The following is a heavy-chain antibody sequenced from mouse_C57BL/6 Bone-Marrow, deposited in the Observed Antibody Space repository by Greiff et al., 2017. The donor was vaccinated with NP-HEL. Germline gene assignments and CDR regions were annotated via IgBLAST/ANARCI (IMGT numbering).Heavy chain of an antibody. J-gene: IGHJ2*01. CDR1: GFHIKDDY. CDR3: TTDYGNLDY. CDR2: IDPENGDT. V-gene: IGHV14-4*01. D-gene: IGHD2-1*01. Sequence: EVQLQESVAELVRPGASVTLSCTASGFHIKDDYMHWVKQRPEPGLEWIGWIDPENGDTEYASKFQGKATITADTSSNTAYLQLSSLTSEDTAVYYCTTDYGNLDYWGQGTTLTVSS.